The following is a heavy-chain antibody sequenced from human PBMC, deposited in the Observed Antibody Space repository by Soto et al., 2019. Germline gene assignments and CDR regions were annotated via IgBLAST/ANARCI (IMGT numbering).Heavy chain of an antibody. D-gene: IGHD3-9*01. Sequence: QVHLQESGPGLVKPSETLSLTCTVSGASIRSTYWSWVRQSPATGLEWIGYIYYSGTTNYNPTPKSRFTISVDTSKNQLSLKLTSVTAAATVVYYCATPPFSLTLGTVLHYFDTWGQGTLVSVSS. CDR2: IYYSGTT. CDR3: ATPPFSLTLGTVLHYFDT. V-gene: IGHV4-59*01. J-gene: IGHJ4*02. CDR1: GASIRSTY.